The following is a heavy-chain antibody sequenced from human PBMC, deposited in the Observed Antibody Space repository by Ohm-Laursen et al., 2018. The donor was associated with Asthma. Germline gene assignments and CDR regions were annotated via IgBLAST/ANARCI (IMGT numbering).Heavy chain of an antibody. V-gene: IGHV1-46*03. J-gene: IGHJ4*02. CDR3: AIAPVGVPDY. CDR2: INPSAVTS. CDR1: GHSFTSYY. Sequence: GASVKVSCKVSGHSFTSYYIHWVRQAPGQGLEWMGLINPSAVTSSYAQKFQGRVTMTRDTSTSTVYMELRSLRSEDTAVYFCAIAPVGVPDYWGQGTLVTVSS. D-gene: IGHD2-15*01.